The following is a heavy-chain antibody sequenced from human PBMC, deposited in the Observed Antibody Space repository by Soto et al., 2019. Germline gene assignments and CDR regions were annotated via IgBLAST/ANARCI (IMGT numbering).Heavy chain of an antibody. D-gene: IGHD3-3*01. Sequence: GASVKVSCKASGYTFTSYGISWVRQAPGQGLEWMGWISAYNGNTNYAQKLQGRVTMTTDTSTSTAYMELRSLRSDDTAVYYCARDGRVLRFLEWLHASTGYYYGMDVWGQGTTVTVSS. CDR3: ARDGRVLRFLEWLHASTGYYYGMDV. J-gene: IGHJ6*02. V-gene: IGHV1-18*01. CDR2: ISAYNGNT. CDR1: GYTFTSYG.